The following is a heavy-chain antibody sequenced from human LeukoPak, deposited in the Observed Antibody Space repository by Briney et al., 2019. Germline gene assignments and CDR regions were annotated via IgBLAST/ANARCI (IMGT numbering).Heavy chain of an antibody. CDR2: INPNSGGT. Sequence: ASVKVSRKASGYTFTSYYMHWVRQAPGQGLEWMGWINPNSGGTNYAQKFHGRVTMTRDTSISTAYMELSRLRSDDTAVYYCARDLGGSGYATWGQGTLVTVSS. J-gene: IGHJ5*02. CDR3: ARDLGGSGYAT. CDR1: GYTFTSYY. D-gene: IGHD3-3*01. V-gene: IGHV1-2*02.